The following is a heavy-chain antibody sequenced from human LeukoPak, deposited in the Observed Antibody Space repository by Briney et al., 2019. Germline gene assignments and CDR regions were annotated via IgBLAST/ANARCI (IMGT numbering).Heavy chain of an antibody. CDR1: GFTFSTYS. CDR2: ISPDSNYI. V-gene: IGHV3-21*01. D-gene: IGHD5-12*01. Sequence: GRSLRLSCAASGFTFSTYSMNWLRLAPGKGLEWVSSISPDSNYIYYVDSVKGRFTISRDNAKNSLYLQMNSLRAEDTAVYYCVRGGYRGFDYEYWGQGTLVTVSS. CDR3: VRGGYRGFDYEY. J-gene: IGHJ4*02.